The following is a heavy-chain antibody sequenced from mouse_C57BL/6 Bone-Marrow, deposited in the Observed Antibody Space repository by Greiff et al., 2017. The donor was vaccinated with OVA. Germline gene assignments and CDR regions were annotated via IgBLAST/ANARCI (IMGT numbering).Heavy chain of an antibody. CDR2: IYPGSGST. Sequence: QVHVKQPGAELVKPGASVKMSCKASGYTFTSYWITWVKQRPGQGLEWIGDIYPGSGSTNYNEKFKSKATLTVDTSSSTAYMQLSSLTSEDSTVYYCASGGSSGPYFDYWGQGTTLTVSS. D-gene: IGHD3-2*02. J-gene: IGHJ2*01. CDR1: GYTFTSYW. V-gene: IGHV1-55*01. CDR3: ASGGSSGPYFDY.